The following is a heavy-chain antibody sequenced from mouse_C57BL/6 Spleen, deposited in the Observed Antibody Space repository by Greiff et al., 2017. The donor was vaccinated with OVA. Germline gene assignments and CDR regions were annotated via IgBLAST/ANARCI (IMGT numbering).Heavy chain of an antibody. Sequence: VQLKESGPGLAKPSQTLSLTCSVTGYSITSAYWNWIRKFPGNKLEYMGYISYSGSTYYNPSLKSRISITRDTSKNQYDLQWNSVTTEDTATYDCARSGRDDYFDDWGQGTTLTVSS. CDR2: ISYSGST. V-gene: IGHV3-8*01. D-gene: IGHD2-3*01. CDR1: GYSITSAY. J-gene: IGHJ2*01. CDR3: ARSGRDDYFDD.